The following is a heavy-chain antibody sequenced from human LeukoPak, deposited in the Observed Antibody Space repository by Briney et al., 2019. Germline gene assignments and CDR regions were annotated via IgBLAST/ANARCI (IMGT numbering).Heavy chain of an antibody. CDR1: GGSISSYY. V-gene: IGHV4-59*08. Sequence: SETLSLTCTVSGGSISSYYWSWIRQPPGKGLEWIGYIYYSGSTNYNPSLKSRVTISVDTSKNQFSLKLSSVTAADTAVYYCARRRSTYYFDYWGQGTLVTVSS. CDR3: ARRRSTYYFDY. J-gene: IGHJ4*02. CDR2: IYYSGST.